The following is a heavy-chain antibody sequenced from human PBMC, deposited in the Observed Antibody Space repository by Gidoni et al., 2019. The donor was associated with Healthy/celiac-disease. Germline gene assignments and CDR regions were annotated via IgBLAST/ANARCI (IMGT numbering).Heavy chain of an antibody. CDR3: ARTPNTPRGVTPSWYFDL. CDR2: IYPGDSDT. D-gene: IGHD4-4*01. J-gene: IGHJ2*01. V-gene: IGHV5-51*03. Sequence: EVQLVQSGAEVKKPGESLQISCQGSGYSFTSYWIGWVRQMPGKGLEWMGIIYPGDSDTRYSPSFQGQVTISADKSISTAYLQWSSLKASDTAMYYCARTPNTPRGVTPSWYFDLWGRGTLVTVSS. CDR1: GYSFTSYW.